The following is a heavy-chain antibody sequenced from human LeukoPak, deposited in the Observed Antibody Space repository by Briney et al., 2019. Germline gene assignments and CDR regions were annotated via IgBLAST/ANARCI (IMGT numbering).Heavy chain of an antibody. D-gene: IGHD2-2*01. CDR3: ARGGYCSSTSCYVDY. CDR2: ITSNGGST. CDR1: GFIFSSYG. V-gene: IGHV3-64*01. J-gene: IGHJ4*02. Sequence: PGGSLRLSCVASGFIFSSYGMHWVRQAPGKGLEYVSGITSNGGSTYYGNSVKGRSTISRDNSKNTLYLQMGSLRAEDMAVYYCARGGYCSSTSCYVDYWGQGTLVTVSS.